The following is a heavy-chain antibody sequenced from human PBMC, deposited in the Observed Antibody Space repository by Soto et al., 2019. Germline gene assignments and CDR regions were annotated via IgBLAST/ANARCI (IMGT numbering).Heavy chain of an antibody. V-gene: IGHV1-69*01. D-gene: IGHD1-26*01. CDR2: IIPIFGTT. J-gene: IGHJ4*02. Sequence: QVQLVQSGAEVKKPGSSVKVSCTASGGTFSRYGFTWVRQAPGQGCQWMGGIIPIFGTTHYEQNFQGRLSITAGDSTGTVYMELSSLRSDDTAIYFCARTFYQWEALHYFDFWGQGTLVTVSS. CDR3: ARTFYQWEALHYFDF. CDR1: GGTFSRYG.